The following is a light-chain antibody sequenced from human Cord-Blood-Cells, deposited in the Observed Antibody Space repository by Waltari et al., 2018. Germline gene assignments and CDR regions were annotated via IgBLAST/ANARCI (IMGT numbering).Light chain of an antibody. CDR2: GAS. CDR3: QQYGSSPPYS. CDR1: QSVSSSY. J-gene: IGKJ2*03. V-gene: IGKV3-20*01. Sequence: EVVLTQSPGTLSLSPGERATLSSRASQSVSSSYLAWYQQKPGQAPRLLIYGASSTATGIPDRFSGSGSWTDFTLTISSLQHADFAVYYCQQYGSSPPYSFGQGTKLEIK.